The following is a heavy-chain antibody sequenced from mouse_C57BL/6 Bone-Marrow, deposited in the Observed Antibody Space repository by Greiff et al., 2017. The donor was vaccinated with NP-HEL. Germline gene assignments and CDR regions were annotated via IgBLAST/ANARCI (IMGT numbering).Heavy chain of an antibody. J-gene: IGHJ1*03. V-gene: IGHV14-2*01. CDR1: GFNIKDYY. Sequence: VQLQQSGAELVKPGASVKLSCTASGFNIKDYYMHWVKQRTEQGLEWIGRIDPEDGETKYVPKFQGKGTITASFSSNTSYLELSSLTSEDTAVYYCARELYYYGSQGYFDVWGTGTTVTVSS. CDR3: ARELYYYGSQGYFDV. D-gene: IGHD1-1*01. CDR2: IDPEDGET.